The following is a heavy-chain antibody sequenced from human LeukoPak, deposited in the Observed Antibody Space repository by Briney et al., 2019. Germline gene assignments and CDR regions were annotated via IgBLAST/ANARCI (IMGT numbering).Heavy chain of an antibody. CDR2: ISGSGGST. Sequence: GGSLRLSCAASGFTFSSYAMSWVRQAPGKGLEWVSGISGSGGSTYYADSVKGRFTISRDNSKNTLYLQMNSLRAEDTAVYYCAAKTGNYRSFDYWGQGTLVTVSS. CDR1: GFTFSSYA. J-gene: IGHJ4*02. CDR3: AAKTGNYRSFDY. D-gene: IGHD1-7*01. V-gene: IGHV3-23*01.